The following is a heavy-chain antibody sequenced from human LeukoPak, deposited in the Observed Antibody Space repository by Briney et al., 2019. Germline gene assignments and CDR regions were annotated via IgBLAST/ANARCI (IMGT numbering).Heavy chain of an antibody. J-gene: IGHJ2*01. CDR3: ARTLYSSSWYAWYFDL. Sequence: GGSLRLSCAVSGFTVSSDYMSWVRQAPGKGLEWVSVIYRGGSTHYADSVKGRFTISRDNSKNTQYLQMNSLRAEDTAVYYCARTLYSSSWYAWYFDLWGRGTLVTVSS. CDR1: GFTVSSDY. V-gene: IGHV3-66*01. D-gene: IGHD6-13*01. CDR2: IYRGGST.